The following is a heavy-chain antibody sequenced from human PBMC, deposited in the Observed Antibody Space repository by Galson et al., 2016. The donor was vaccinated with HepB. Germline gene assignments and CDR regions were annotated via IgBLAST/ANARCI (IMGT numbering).Heavy chain of an antibody. D-gene: IGHD3-10*01. CDR1: GDSVYNNGAA. CDR2: TFYRSTWEN. V-gene: IGHV6-1*01. J-gene: IGHJ6*02. CDR3: ARAVLLGRGRDV. Sequence: CAISGDSVYNNGAAWVWIRQSPSRGREWLGRTFYRSTWENHYAGSVKNRITISPDTSRNQFSLHLNSVTPEDTAVYYCARAVLLGRGRDVWGQGTTVTVSS.